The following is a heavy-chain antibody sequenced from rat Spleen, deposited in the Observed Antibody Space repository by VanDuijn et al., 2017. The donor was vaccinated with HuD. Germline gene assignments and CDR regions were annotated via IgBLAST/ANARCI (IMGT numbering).Heavy chain of an antibody. V-gene: IGHV5-46*01. CDR3: TRDSDIPTYFFDY. D-gene: IGHD2-1*01. CDR1: GFTFSSFP. J-gene: IGHJ2*01. CDR2: ISTSGGST. Sequence: EVQLVESGGGLVQPGRSMKLSCAASGFTFSSFPMAWVRQAPTKGLEWVATISTSGGSTYYRDSVKGRFTISRDNAKSTLYLQMNSLRSEDTATYYCTRDSDIPTYFFDYWGQGVMVTVSS.